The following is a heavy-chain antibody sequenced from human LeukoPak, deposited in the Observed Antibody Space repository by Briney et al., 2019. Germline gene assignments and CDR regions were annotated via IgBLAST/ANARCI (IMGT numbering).Heavy chain of an antibody. Sequence: GGSLRLSCAASGFTFSSYAMSWVRQAPGKGLEWVSAISGSGGSTYYADSVKGRFTISRDNSKNTLYLQMNSLRAEDTAVYYCAKDRVGSSGYYFNWYFDLWGRGTLVTVSS. CDR3: AKDRVGSSGYYFNWYFDL. CDR2: ISGSGGST. D-gene: IGHD3-22*01. V-gene: IGHV3-23*01. CDR1: GFTFSSYA. J-gene: IGHJ2*01.